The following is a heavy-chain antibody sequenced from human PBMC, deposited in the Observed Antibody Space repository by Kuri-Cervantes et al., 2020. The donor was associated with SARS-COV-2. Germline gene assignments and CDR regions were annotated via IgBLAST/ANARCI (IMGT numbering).Heavy chain of an antibody. J-gene: IGHJ4*02. Sequence: GESLKISCAGSGFTFSRYAIHCVRQAPGKGLEWVAVISDDGKKRYYADSVKGRFTISRDNSKNTLYLQMNSLRAEDTAVYYCARGNFPPYDFWSGYYTDYFDYWGQGTLVTVSS. D-gene: IGHD3-3*01. V-gene: IGHV3-30*14. CDR2: ISDDGKKR. CDR3: ARGNFPPYDFWSGYYTDYFDY. CDR1: GFTFSRYA.